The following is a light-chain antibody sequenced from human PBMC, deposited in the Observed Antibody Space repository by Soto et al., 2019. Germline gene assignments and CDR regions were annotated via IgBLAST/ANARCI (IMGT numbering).Light chain of an antibody. CDR1: QSVGHN. J-gene: IGKJ1*01. Sequence: DIVMTQSPVTLSVSPGDRATLSCRASQSVGHNLAWFQQKPGQAPRLLIYGASAGATGNPDRFSGSGFGTEFTLTISSLQSDDLAVYYCQQYNNWPRTFGQGTKVEMK. CDR3: QQYNNWPRT. CDR2: GAS. V-gene: IGKV3-15*01.